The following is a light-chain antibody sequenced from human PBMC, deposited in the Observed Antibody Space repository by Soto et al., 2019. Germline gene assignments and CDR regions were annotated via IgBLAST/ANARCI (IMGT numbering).Light chain of an antibody. J-gene: IGKJ1*01. CDR2: DAS. Sequence: ETVLTQSPATLSLSPGERATLSCRASQSVSNYLAWYQQKPGQAPRLLIYDASNRATGIPARFSGSGSGTDFTLPISSLEPELFAVYYCQQRRGTFGQGTKVEIK. CDR3: QQRRGT. V-gene: IGKV3-11*01. CDR1: QSVSNY.